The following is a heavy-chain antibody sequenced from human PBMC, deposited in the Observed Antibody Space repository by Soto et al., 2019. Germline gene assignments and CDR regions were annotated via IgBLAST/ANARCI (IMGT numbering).Heavy chain of an antibody. CDR1: GFTFSSYA. J-gene: IGHJ2*01. V-gene: IGHV3-23*01. D-gene: IGHD7-27*01. Sequence: EVQLLESGGGLVQPGGSLRLSCAASGFTFSSYAMSWVRQAPGKGLEWVSAISGSGGSTYYADSVKGRFTISRDNSKNRLYLQMNSLRAEDTAVYYCARKKLGNWYFDLWGRGTLVTVSS. CDR3: ARKKLGNWYFDL. CDR2: ISGSGGST.